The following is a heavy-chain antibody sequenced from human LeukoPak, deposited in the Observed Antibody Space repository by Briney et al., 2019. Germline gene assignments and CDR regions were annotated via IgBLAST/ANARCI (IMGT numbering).Heavy chain of an antibody. D-gene: IGHD5-18*01. J-gene: IGHJ4*02. V-gene: IGHV4-34*01. CDR1: GGSFSGYY. CDR2: TNHSGST. CDR3: ARDPGIQLWSYYFDY. Sequence: SETLSLTCAVYGGSFSGYYWSWVRQPPGKGLEWIGETNHSGSTNYNPSLKSRVTISVDTSKNQFSLKLSSVTAADTAVYYCARDPGIQLWSYYFDYWGPGTLVTVSS.